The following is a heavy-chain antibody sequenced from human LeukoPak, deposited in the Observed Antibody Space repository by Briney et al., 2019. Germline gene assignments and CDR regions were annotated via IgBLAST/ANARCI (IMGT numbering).Heavy chain of an antibody. CDR2: ISGSGGST. J-gene: IGHJ4*02. Sequence: PSETLSLTCAVYGGSFSGYYWSWIRQPPGKGLEWVSAISGSGGSTYYADSVKGRFTISRDNSKNTLYLQMNSLRAEDTAVYYCAKPCYGQRYYFDYWGQGTLVTVSS. CDR1: GGSFSGYY. V-gene: IGHV3-23*01. CDR3: AKPCYGQRYYFDY. D-gene: IGHD2-2*01.